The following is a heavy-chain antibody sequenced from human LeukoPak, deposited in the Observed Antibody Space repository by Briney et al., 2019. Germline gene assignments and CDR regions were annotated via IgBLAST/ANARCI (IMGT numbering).Heavy chain of an antibody. CDR3: ARGLTGENAFDI. J-gene: IGHJ3*02. CDR2: ISAYNGNT. Sequence: APVKVSCKASGYTFTSYGISWVRQAPGQGLEWMGWISAYNGNTNYAQKFQGRVTMTRDTSISTAYMELSRLIPDDTAVYYCARGLTGENAFDIWGQGTMVTVSS. D-gene: IGHD7-27*01. V-gene: IGHV1-18*01. CDR1: GYTFTSYG.